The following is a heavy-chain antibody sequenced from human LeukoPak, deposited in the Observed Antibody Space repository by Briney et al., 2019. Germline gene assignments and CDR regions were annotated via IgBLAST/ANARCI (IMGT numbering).Heavy chain of an antibody. V-gene: IGHV3-7*03. D-gene: IGHD5-12*01. Sequence: HPGGSLRLSCAASGFTFSSYWMTWVRQAPGKGLEWVANIKPDGSEKYYVDSVRGRFTISRDNAKNSLYLQMNSLRAEDTAVYYCARAEGATMLDYWGQGTLVTVSS. CDR1: GFTFSSYW. CDR3: ARAEGATMLDY. J-gene: IGHJ4*02. CDR2: IKPDGSEK.